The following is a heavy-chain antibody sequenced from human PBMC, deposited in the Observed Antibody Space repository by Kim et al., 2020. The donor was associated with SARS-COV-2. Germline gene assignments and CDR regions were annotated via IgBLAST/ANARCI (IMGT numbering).Heavy chain of an antibody. CDR2: ITPNSGGT. J-gene: IGHJ4*02. D-gene: IGHD3-22*01. V-gene: IGHV1-2*02. CDR1: GYTFTGYY. CDR3: SRWYYSDSSAQYYFDY. Sequence: ASVKVSCKASGYTFTGYYMHWVRQAPGQGLDWIGWITPNSGGTNYAQKFQGRVTMTRDTSISTAYMELSRLRSADTAVYYCSRWYYSDSSAQYYFDYWGQGTLVTVS.